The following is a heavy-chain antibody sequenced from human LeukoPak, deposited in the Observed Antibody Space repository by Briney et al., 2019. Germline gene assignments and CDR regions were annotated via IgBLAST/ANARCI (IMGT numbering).Heavy chain of an antibody. CDR1: GLTFSKSA. J-gene: IGHJ4*02. CDR2: ISYDGSNK. Sequence: PGGSLRLSCEASGLTFSKSALTWVRQAPGKGLEWVAVISYDGSNKYYADSVKGRFTISRDNSKDTLYLQMNSLRAEDTAVYYCARDRVGATHYFAFWGQGTLVTVSS. V-gene: IGHV3-30-3*01. D-gene: IGHD1-26*01. CDR3: ARDRVGATHYFAF.